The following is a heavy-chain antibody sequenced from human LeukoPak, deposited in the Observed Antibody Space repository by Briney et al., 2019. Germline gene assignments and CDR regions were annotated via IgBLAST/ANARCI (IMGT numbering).Heavy chain of an antibody. CDR1: GGSISSSSYY. Sequence: SETLSLTCTVSGGSISSSSYYWGWIRQPPGKGLEWIGSIYYSGSTYYNPSLKSRVTISVDTSKNQFSLKLSSVTAADTAVYYCARAAGSWHTLNFDYWGQGTLVTVSS. D-gene: IGHD6-13*01. V-gene: IGHV4-39*07. J-gene: IGHJ4*02. CDR2: IYYSGST. CDR3: ARAAGSWHTLNFDY.